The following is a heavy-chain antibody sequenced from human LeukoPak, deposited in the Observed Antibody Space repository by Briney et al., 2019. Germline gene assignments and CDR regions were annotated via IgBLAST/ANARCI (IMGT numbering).Heavy chain of an antibody. D-gene: IGHD1-26*01. CDR3: ARLNKWELLGAFDI. CDR1: GGSISSYY. J-gene: IGHJ3*02. V-gene: IGHV4-59*08. Sequence: KPSETLSLTCTVSGGSISSYYWTWIRQPPGKGLEWIGYIYYSGSTNHNPSLKSRVTISIDTSKNQFSLKLSSVTAADTAVYYCARLNKWELLGAFDIWGQGTMVTVSS. CDR2: IYYSGST.